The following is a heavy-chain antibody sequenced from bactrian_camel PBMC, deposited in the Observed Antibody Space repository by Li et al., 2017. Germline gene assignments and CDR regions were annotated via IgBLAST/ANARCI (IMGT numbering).Heavy chain of an antibody. CDR3: AAYPTSDH. CDR2: ISSDGMP. D-gene: IGHD4*01. J-gene: IGHJ4*01. V-gene: IGHV3S55*01. Sequence: HVQLVESGGGSVEAGGSLRLSCVASGYTVSGNCMGWFRQAPGKEREGVASISSDGMPDYADSVKGRFTVSRDNAKNTLYLQMTALKPEDTAMYYCAAYPTSDHWGHGTQVTVS. CDR1: GYTVSGNC.